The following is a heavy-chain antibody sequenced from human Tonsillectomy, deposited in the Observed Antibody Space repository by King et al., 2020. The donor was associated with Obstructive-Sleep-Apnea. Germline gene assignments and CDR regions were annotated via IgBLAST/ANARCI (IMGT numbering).Heavy chain of an antibody. D-gene: IGHD2-15*01. CDR2: IRWNSGSI. CDR3: AKATEAATTAFDI. Sequence: VQLVESGGGLVQPGRSLRLYCAASGFTFDDYAMHWVRQAPGKGLEWVSGIRWNSGSIGYADSVKGRFTISRDNAKNSLYLQMNSLRAEDTALYYCAKATEAATTAFDIWGQGTMVTVSS. CDR1: GFTFDDYA. V-gene: IGHV3-9*01. J-gene: IGHJ3*02.